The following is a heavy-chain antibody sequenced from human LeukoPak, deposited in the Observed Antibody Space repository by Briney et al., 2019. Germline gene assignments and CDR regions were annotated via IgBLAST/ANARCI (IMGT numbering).Heavy chain of an antibody. J-gene: IGHJ2*01. D-gene: IGHD2-2*02. CDR2: ISAYNGNT. V-gene: IGHV1-18*01. Sequence: ASVKVSCTASGYTFTSYGISWGRQAPGQGLEWMGWISAYNGNTNYAQKLQGRVTMTTDTSTSTAYMELRSLRSDDTAVYYCARDGDIVVVPAAINWYFDLWGRGTLVTVSS. CDR3: ARDGDIVVVPAAINWYFDL. CDR1: GYTFTSYG.